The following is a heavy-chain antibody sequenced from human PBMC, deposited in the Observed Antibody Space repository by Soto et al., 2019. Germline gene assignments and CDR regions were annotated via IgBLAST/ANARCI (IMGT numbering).Heavy chain of an antibody. CDR3: AKDGGITMIASAMDV. J-gene: IGHJ6*02. CDR1: GFTFSSYA. CDR2: ISGSGGST. D-gene: IGHD3-22*01. V-gene: IGHV3-23*01. Sequence: GGSLRLSCAASGFTFSSYAMSWVRQAPGEGLEWVSAISGSGGSTYYADSVKGRFTISRDNSKNTLYLQMNSLRAEDTAVYYCAKDGGITMIASAMDVWGQGTKVTVSS.